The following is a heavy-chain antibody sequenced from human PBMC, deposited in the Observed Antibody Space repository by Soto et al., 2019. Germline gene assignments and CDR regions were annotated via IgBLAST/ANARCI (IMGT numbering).Heavy chain of an antibody. CDR1: GGSVNSGGYY. D-gene: IGHD4-17*01. CDR3: ARSMTTVVTLDY. Sequence: SETLSLTCTVSGGSVNSGGYYWSWIRQPPGKGLDFIGYIYYDGSTNYSPSLKSRVTILVDTSKNQFSLKVSSVTAADTAVYYCARSMTTVVTLDYWGQGALVTVSS. V-gene: IGHV4-61*08. J-gene: IGHJ4*02. CDR2: IYYDGST.